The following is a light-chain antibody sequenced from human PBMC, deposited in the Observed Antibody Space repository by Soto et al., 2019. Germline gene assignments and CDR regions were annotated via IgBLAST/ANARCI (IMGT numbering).Light chain of an antibody. CDR3: QVWDSSRVQVV. Sequence: SYELTQPPSVSVAPGQTARITCGENNIESKSVHWYQQKSGQAPVLVLYAESDRPSGIPERFSGSNSGDTATLTISSVESGDEADYFCQVWDSSRVQVVFGGGTKLTVL. CDR1: NIESKS. CDR2: AES. V-gene: IGLV3-21*02. J-gene: IGLJ2*01.